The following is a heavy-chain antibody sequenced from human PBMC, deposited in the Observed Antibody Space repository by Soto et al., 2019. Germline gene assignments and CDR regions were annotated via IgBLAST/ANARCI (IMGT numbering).Heavy chain of an antibody. CDR1: GFTFSSYA. D-gene: IGHD4-17*01. CDR3: ASPRGYYGDNDAFDI. Sequence: QPGGSLRLSCAASGFTFSSYAMHWVRQAPGKGLEWVAVISYDGSNKYYADSVKGRFTISGDNSKNTLYLQMNSLRAEDTAVYYCASPRGYYGDNDAFDIWGQGTMVTVSS. V-gene: IGHV3-30-3*01. CDR2: ISYDGSNK. J-gene: IGHJ3*02.